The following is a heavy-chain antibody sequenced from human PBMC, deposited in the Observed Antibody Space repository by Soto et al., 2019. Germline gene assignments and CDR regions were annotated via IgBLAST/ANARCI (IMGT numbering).Heavy chain of an antibody. CDR3: AKDRTYDSSGSFDY. V-gene: IGHV3-23*01. CDR1: GFTFSSYA. Sequence: EVQLLESGGGLVQPGGSLRLSCAASGFTFSSYAMSWVRQAPGKGLEWVSAISGSGGSTYYADSVKGRFTISSDNSKNTLYLQMHSLRAEDTAVYYCAKDRTYDSSGSFDYWGQGTLVTVSS. J-gene: IGHJ4*02. D-gene: IGHD3-22*01. CDR2: ISGSGGST.